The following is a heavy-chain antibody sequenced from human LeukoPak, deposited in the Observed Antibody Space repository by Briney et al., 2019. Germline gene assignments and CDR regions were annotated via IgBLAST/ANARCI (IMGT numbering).Heavy chain of an antibody. Sequence: GGSLRLSCAASGFTVSSKYMSWVRQAPGKGLEWLSVIHDGDGTYYADSVKARFTISRDNSKNTLYLQMNSLRVEDTAVYYCARLATSTGSYVDYWGQGTQVTVSS. J-gene: IGHJ4*02. CDR1: GFTVSSKY. V-gene: IGHV3-53*01. D-gene: IGHD1-26*01. CDR3: ARLATSTGSYVDY. CDR2: IHDGDGT.